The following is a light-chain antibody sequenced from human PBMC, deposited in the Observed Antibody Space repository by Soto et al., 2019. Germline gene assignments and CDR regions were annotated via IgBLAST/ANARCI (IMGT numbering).Light chain of an antibody. CDR3: SSFTSRSTFNV. CDR2: EVS. V-gene: IGLV2-14*01. J-gene: IGLJ1*01. Sequence: QSALTQPASVSGSPGQSITISCTGTSSDVGAYNYVSWYQQYPGTAPKVMIYEVSSRPSGVSHRFSGSKSGNTASLTISGLQPEDEADYYCSSFTSRSTFNVFGTGTKVTVL. CDR1: SSDVGAYNY.